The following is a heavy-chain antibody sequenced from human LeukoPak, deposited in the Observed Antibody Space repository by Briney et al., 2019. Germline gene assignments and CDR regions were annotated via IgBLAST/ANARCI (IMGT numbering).Heavy chain of an antibody. CDR3: ARDGACSSTSCQNFDY. D-gene: IGHD2-2*01. CDR1: GYIFTRYY. CDR2: INPSGGST. J-gene: IGHJ4*02. Sequence: GASVKVSCKASGYIFTRYYMHWVRQAPAQGLEWMGIINPSGGSTSYAQTFQGRVTMTRDTSTSTVYMELSRLRSDDTSVYYCARDGACSSTSCQNFDYWGQGTLVTVSS. V-gene: IGHV1-46*01.